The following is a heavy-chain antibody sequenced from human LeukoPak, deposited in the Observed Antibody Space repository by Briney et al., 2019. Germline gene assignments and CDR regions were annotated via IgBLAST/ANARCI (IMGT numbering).Heavy chain of an antibody. CDR2: ISWNSGSI. CDR1: GFTFDDYA. V-gene: IGHV3-9*01. Sequence: SLRLSCAASGFTFDDYAMHWVRQAPGKGLEWVSGISWNSGSIGYADSVKGRFTISRDNAKNSLYLQMNSLRAEDTALYYCAKLRPLGWFDPWGQGALVTVSS. J-gene: IGHJ5*02. D-gene: IGHD3-3*01. CDR3: AKLRPLGWFDP.